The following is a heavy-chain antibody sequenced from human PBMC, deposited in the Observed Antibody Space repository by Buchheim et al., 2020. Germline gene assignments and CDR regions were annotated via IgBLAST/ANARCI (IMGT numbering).Heavy chain of an antibody. D-gene: IGHD6-19*01. CDR1: GFTFSSYG. CDR3: ARVRYSSGWYRFFDY. J-gene: IGHJ4*02. Sequence: QVQLVESGGGVVQPGRSLRLSCAASGFTFSSYGMHWVRRAPGKGLEWVAVIWYDGSNKYYADSVKGRFTISRDNSKNTLYLQMNSLRAEDTAVYYCARVRYSSGWYRFFDYWGQGTL. V-gene: IGHV3-33*01. CDR2: IWYDGSNK.